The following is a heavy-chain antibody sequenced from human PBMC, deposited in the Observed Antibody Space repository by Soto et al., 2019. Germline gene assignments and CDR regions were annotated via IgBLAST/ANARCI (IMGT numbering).Heavy chain of an antibody. V-gene: IGHV3-30-3*01. Sequence: QVQLVESGGGVVQPGRSLRLSCAASGFTFSSYAMHWVRQAPGKGLEWVAVISYDGSNKYYADSVKGRFTISRDKSKNTLYLQMNSLRAEDTAVYYCARDRVRDVPAAIYYGMDVWGQGTTVTVSS. D-gene: IGHD2-2*01. J-gene: IGHJ6*02. CDR2: ISYDGSNK. CDR1: GFTFSSYA. CDR3: ARDRVRDVPAAIYYGMDV.